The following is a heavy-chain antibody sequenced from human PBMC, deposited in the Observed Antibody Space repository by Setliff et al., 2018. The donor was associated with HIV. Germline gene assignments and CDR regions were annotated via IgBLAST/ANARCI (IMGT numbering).Heavy chain of an antibody. V-gene: IGHV1-8*01. J-gene: IGHJ6*02. CDR2: MNPNSGNT. Sequence: ASVKVSCKASGYTFTSYDINWVRQATGQGLEWMGWMNPNSGNTGYAQKFQGRVTMTWDTSTSTVYMELSSLRSEDTAVYYCARAEIRPQGPYYYGMDVWGQGTTVTVSS. CDR1: GYTFTSYD. D-gene: IGHD3-10*01. CDR3: ARAEIRPQGPYYYGMDV.